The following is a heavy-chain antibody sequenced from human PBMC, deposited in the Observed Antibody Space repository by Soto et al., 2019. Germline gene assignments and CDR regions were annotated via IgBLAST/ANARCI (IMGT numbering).Heavy chain of an antibody. V-gene: IGHV4-39*01. CDR3: ARLGGYCSTTTCYGYYAMDV. Sequence: PSETLSLNCTVSGGSLSRGPYSWGWIRQPPEKGLEWIGTFSYSGSTYYNPSLESRVTISVDTSKNQFSLKVSSVTAADTAMYYCARLGGYCSTTTCYGYYAMDVWGQGTTVTVSS. CDR1: GGSLSRGPYS. CDR2: FSYSGST. D-gene: IGHD2-2*01. J-gene: IGHJ6*02.